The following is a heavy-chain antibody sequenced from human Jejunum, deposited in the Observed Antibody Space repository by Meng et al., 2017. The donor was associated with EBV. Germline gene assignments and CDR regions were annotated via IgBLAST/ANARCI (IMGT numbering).Heavy chain of an antibody. CDR1: GDSVRSYY. J-gene: IGHJ5*02. D-gene: IGHD1-26*01. Sequence: QLRLQESGPGLVKPWDTLSLTRTVTGDSVRSYYWSWIRQSPEKGLEWIGYTHYSETSIYSPSLMSRATISVDTSNSQFSLKLNSVTAADTAIYYCTRGSTGAFNAWGQGILVTVAS. CDR2: THYSETS. V-gene: IGHV4-59*02. CDR3: TRGSTGAFNA.